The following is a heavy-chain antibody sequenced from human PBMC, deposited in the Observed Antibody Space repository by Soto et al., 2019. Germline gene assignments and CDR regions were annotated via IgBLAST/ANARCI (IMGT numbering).Heavy chain of an antibody. D-gene: IGHD2-21*02. CDR3: TRDGDGRRTTNPYYYYGMDV. CDR2: VYYSGGA. V-gene: IGHV4-59*01. J-gene: IGHJ6*02. Sequence: PSETLSLTCTVSGGSISGYYWSWIRQPPGKGLEWIGNVYYSGGAKYNPSVKRRVSISVDTSKNQFSLNLSSVTAADTAVYYCTRDGDGRRTTNPYYYYGMDVWGPGITVTVSS. CDR1: GGSISGYY.